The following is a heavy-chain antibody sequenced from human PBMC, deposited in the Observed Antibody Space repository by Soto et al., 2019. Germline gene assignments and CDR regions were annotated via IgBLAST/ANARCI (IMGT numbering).Heavy chain of an antibody. J-gene: IGHJ6*02. CDR2: IYSGGST. CDR1: GFTVSSNY. V-gene: IGHV3-53*02. Sequence: EVQLVETGGGLIQPGGSLRLSCAASGFTVSSNYMSWVRQAPGKGLEWVSVIYSGGSTYYADSVKGRFTISRDNSKNTLYIQTNSLRAEDTAVYYCARTSTPYYDFRSGYSLAETSYYYGMDVWGQGTTVTVSS. D-gene: IGHD3-3*01. CDR3: ARTSTPYYDFRSGYSLAETSYYYGMDV.